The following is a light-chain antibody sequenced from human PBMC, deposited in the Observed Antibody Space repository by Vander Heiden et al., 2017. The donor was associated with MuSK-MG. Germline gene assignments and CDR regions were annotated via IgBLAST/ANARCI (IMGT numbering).Light chain of an antibody. J-gene: IGLJ2*01. CDR1: KLGDKY. V-gene: IGLV3-1*01. CDR3: QAWDSSTDVV. Sequence: SYELTPPPSVSVSPGQTASITCSGDKLGDKYACWYQQKPGQSPVLVIYQDSKRPSGIPERFSGSNSGNTATLTISGTQAMDEADYYCQAWDSSTDVVFGGGTKLTVL. CDR2: QDS.